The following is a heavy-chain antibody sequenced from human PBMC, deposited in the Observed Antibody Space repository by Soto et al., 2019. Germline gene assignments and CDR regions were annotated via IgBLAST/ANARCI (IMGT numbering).Heavy chain of an antibody. CDR3: ARARLDTPALEY. V-gene: IGHV3-30-3*01. Sequence: QVPLVESGGGVVQPGRSLRLSCAASGFSLRSYAMHWVRQAPGKGLEWVAVMSYDGSDKDYADSVKGRFTISRDNSKNTLYLQMSSLRAEDTAVYYCARARLDTPALEYWGQGTLVTVSS. J-gene: IGHJ4*02. CDR2: MSYDGSDK. D-gene: IGHD2-2*01. CDR1: GFSLRSYA.